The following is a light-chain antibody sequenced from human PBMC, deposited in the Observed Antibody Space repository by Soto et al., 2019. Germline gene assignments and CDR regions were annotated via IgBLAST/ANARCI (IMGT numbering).Light chain of an antibody. Sequence: EVVLTQSPGTLSLSPGERATLSCRASQSVSSYLAWYQQKPGQAPRLLIYDASNRATGIPARFSGSGSGTDFTLTISSLEPEDFAVYYCQQRSNWPPKWTFGQGTNVDIK. CDR2: DAS. CDR3: QQRSNWPPKWT. V-gene: IGKV3-11*01. J-gene: IGKJ1*01. CDR1: QSVSSY.